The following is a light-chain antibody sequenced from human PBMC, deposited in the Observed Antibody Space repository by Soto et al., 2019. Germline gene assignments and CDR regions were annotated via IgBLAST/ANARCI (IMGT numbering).Light chain of an antibody. CDR3: CSYAGRSPFAV. CDR2: DVS. CDR1: SSDVGGYNY. J-gene: IGLJ3*02. Sequence: QPVLTQPRSVSGSPGQSVTISCTGTSSDVGGYNYVSWYQQHPGKAPKLMIYDVSKRPSGVPDRFSGSKSDNTASLIISGLQAEDEADYYCCSYAGRSPFAVLGGGTKLTVL. V-gene: IGLV2-11*01.